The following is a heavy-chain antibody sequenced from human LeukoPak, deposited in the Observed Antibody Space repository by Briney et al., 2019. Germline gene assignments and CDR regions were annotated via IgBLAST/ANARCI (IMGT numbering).Heavy chain of an antibody. CDR1: GFTFGTYA. CDR2: ISGSGGRT. CDR3: AKGYSGSYYALDY. Sequence: PGGSLRLSCAASGFTFGTYAMSWVRQAPGKGLEWVSTISGSGGRTYYADSVKGRFTISRDKSKNTLYLQMNRLRAEDTAVYNCAKGYSGSYYALDYWGQGTLVTVSS. J-gene: IGHJ4*02. D-gene: IGHD1-26*01. V-gene: IGHV3-23*01.